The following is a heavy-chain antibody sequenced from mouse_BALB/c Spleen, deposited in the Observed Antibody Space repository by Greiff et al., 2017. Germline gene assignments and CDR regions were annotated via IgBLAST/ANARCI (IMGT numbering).Heavy chain of an antibody. CDR2: ISTYYGNT. D-gene: IGHD1-1*01. J-gene: IGHJ4*01. V-gene: IGHV1-67*01. Sequence: QVQLKVSGPELVRPGVSVKISCKGSGYTFTDYAMHWVKQSHAKSLEWIGVISTYYGNTNYNQKFKGKATMTVDKSSSTAYMELARLTSEDSAIYYCARQKGSSYGYAMDYWGQGTSVTVSS. CDR3: ARQKGSSYGYAMDY. CDR1: GYTFTDYA.